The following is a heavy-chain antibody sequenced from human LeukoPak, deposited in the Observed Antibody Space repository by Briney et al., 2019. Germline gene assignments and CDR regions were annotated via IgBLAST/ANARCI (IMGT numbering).Heavy chain of an antibody. Sequence: GGSLRLSCAASGFTFSSYSMNWVRQAPGKGLEWVSGISGSGGSTYYADSVKGRFTISRDNSKNTLYLQMNSLRAEDTAVYYCAKGSIVGATSYYYLDVWGQGTLVTVSS. CDR3: AKGSIVGATSYYYLDV. V-gene: IGHV3-23*01. J-gene: IGHJ4*02. D-gene: IGHD1-26*01. CDR2: ISGSGGST. CDR1: GFTFSSYS.